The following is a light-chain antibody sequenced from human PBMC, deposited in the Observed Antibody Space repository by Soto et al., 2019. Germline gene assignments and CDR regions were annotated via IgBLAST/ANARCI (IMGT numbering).Light chain of an antibody. J-gene: IGLJ1*01. CDR3: SSYTTSSTLLYV. V-gene: IGLV2-14*01. CDR1: SSDVGGYNY. Sequence: QSALTQPASVSGSPGQSITISCTGTSSDVGGYNYVSWYQQHPGKVPKLMIYAVSNRPSGVSTRFSGSKSGNTASLTISGLQAEDEADYHCSSYTTSSTLLYVFGTGTKLTVL. CDR2: AVS.